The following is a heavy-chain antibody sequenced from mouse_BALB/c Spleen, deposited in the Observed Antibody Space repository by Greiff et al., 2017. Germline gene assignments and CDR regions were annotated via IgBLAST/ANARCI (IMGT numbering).Heavy chain of an antibody. Sequence: EVNLVESGGGLVQPGGSRKLSCAASGFTFSSFGMHWVRQAPEKGLEWVAYISSGSSTIYYADTVKGRFTISRDNPKNTLFLQMTSLRSEDTAMYYCARFYYYGSSYYYAMDYWGQGTSVTVSS. CDR2: ISSGSSTI. CDR1: GFTFSSFG. J-gene: IGHJ4*01. CDR3: ARFYYYGSSYYYAMDY. V-gene: IGHV5-17*02. D-gene: IGHD1-1*01.